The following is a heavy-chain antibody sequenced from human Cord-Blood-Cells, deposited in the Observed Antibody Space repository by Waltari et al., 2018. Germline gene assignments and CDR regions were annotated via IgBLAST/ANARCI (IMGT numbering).Heavy chain of an antibody. Sequence: QVQLVESGGGVVQPGRSLRLSCAASGFTFSSYGMHWVRQAPGKGLGWVAVVVYNGSDKYYAESVKGGFTISRDKSKNTLYLQMNGLRAEDTAVYYGARGPAAAPPRVAFDIWGQGTMVTVSS. CDR3: ARGPAAAPPRVAFDI. CDR2: VVYNGSDK. J-gene: IGHJ3*02. D-gene: IGHD6-13*01. V-gene: IGHV3-33*01. CDR1: GFTFSSYG.